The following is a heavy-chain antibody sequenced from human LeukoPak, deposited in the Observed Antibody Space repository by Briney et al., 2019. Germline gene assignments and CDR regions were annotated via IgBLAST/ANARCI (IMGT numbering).Heavy chain of an antibody. V-gene: IGHV3-48*03. CDR2: ISSSGSTI. CDR3: ARGVLKGYFDY. J-gene: IGHJ4*02. Sequence: GGSLSLSCAASGFTFSSYEMNWVRQAPGKWLEWVSYISSSGSTIYYADSVKGRFTISRDNAKNSLYLQMNSLRAEDTAVYYCARGVLKGYFDYWGQGTLVTVSS. D-gene: IGHD3-10*01. CDR1: GFTFSSYE.